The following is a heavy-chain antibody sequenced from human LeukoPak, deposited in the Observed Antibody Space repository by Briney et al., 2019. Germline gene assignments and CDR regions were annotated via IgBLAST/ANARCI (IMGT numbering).Heavy chain of an antibody. CDR1: GFTFSCYTM. V-gene: IGHV4-4*02. CDR3: ARSIAARRAFDY. Sequence: GSLRLSCAASGFTFSCYTMSWVRQPPGKGLEWIGEIYHSGSTNYNPSLKSRVTISVDKSKNQFSLKLSSVTAADTAVYYCARSIAARRAFDYWGQGTLVTVSS. J-gene: IGHJ4*02. D-gene: IGHD6-6*01. CDR2: IYHSGST.